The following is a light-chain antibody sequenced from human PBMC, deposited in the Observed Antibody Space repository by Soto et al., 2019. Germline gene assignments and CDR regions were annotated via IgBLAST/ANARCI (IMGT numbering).Light chain of an antibody. V-gene: IGLV2-14*01. CDR3: SSYTSSIS. CDR1: SSDVGGYNY. Sequence: QSALTQPASVSGSPGQSITISCTGTSSDVGGYNYVSWYQQHPGKAPKLMIYDVNTRPSGVSNRFSGSKSGNTASLTISGLQAEDESDYSCSSYTSSISFGGGTKLTVL. CDR2: DVN. J-gene: IGLJ2*01.